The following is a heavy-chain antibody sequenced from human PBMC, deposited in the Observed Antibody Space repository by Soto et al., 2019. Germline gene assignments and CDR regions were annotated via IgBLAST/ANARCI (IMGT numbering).Heavy chain of an antibody. CDR1: GGSISSYY. J-gene: IGHJ5*02. V-gene: IGHV4-59*08. CDR3: SRHHRYCSGYSCYAFVP. Sequence: PSETLSLTCTVSGGSISSYYWSWIRQPPGKGLEWIGYIYYSGSTKYNPSLKSRITISVDTSKNQFSLNLISVTAPDTAVYYFSRHHRYCSGYSCYAFVPWGQGTRVTVPQ. D-gene: IGHD2-15*01. CDR2: IYYSGST.